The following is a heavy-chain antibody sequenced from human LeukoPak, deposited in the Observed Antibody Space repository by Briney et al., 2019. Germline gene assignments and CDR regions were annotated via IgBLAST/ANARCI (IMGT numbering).Heavy chain of an antibody. CDR3: ARDEMEAVAGPDY. D-gene: IGHD6-19*01. V-gene: IGHV3-23*01. J-gene: IGHJ4*02. CDR1: GFTFSSYA. Sequence: PGGSLRLSCAASGFTFSSYAMSWVRQAPGKGLEWVSAISGSGGSTYYADSVKGRFTISRDNAKNSLYLQMNSLRAEDTAVYYCARDEMEAVAGPDYWGQGTLVTVSS. CDR2: ISGSGGST.